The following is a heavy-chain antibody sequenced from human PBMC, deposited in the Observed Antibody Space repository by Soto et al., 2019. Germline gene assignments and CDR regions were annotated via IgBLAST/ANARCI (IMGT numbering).Heavy chain of an antibody. CDR3: AREDILGTRSFDY. D-gene: IGHD1-26*01. V-gene: IGHV3-48*02. Sequence: SLRLSCAASGFPFSKYSMNWVRQAPGKGLEWVSYISSNSITIYDADSVRGRFTISRDNAKNSLYLQMNSLRDEDTAMYYCAREDILGTRSFDYWGQGTLVTVSS. CDR2: ISSNSITI. J-gene: IGHJ4*02. CDR1: GFPFSKYS.